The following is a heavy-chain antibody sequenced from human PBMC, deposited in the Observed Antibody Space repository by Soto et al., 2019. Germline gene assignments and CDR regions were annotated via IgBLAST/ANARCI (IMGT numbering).Heavy chain of an antibody. CDR2: IFSSGST. CDR1: GGSINTFY. J-gene: IGHJ4*02. CDR3: AREGSYSAYNFAHGIQLWSFDF. V-gene: IGHV4-4*07. D-gene: IGHD5-12*01. Sequence: QVRLQESGPGLLKPSETLSLTCTVSGGSINTFYWSWVRQPAGKGLEWIGRIFSSGSTSFNPSLESRGAMSVETSNNHFSLNLSSVTAADMAVYYCAREGSYSAYNFAHGIQLWSFDFWGQGALVTVSS.